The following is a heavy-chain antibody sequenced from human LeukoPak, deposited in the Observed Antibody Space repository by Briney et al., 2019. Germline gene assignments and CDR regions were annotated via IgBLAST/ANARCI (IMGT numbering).Heavy chain of an antibody. CDR2: IYTAGTT. V-gene: IGHV4-4*08. CDR1: GDSFSGHY. CDR3: AKGRSWFGP. Sequence: SETLSLTCSVSGDSFSGHYWTWIRQTPGEGLQWIGYIYTAGTTKYNPSFKSRVTISIDMSQNQFSLTLDSVTAADTAVYFCAKGRSWFGPWGQGTLVTVSS. J-gene: IGHJ5*02.